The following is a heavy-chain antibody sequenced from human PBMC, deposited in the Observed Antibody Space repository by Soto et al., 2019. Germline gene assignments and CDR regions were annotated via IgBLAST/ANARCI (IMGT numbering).Heavy chain of an antibody. CDR2: ISAYNGNT. CDR3: ASWLSGGPWRRDNWFDP. Sequence: ASVKVSCKASGYTFTSYGISWVRQAPGQGLEWMGWISAYNGNTNYAQKLQGRVTMTTDTSTSTAYMELRSLRSDDTAVYYCASWLSGGPWRRDNWFDPWGQGTLVTVSS. V-gene: IGHV1-18*01. CDR1: GYTFTSYG. D-gene: IGHD3-3*01. J-gene: IGHJ5*02.